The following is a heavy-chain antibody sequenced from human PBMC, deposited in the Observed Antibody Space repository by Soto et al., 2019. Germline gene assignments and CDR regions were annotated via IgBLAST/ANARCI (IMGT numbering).Heavy chain of an antibody. V-gene: IGHV1-46*03. J-gene: IGHJ4*02. Sequence: RASVKVSCKASGYTFTSYYMHWVRQAPGQGLEWMGIINPSSGSTTYAQKFQGRVTMTRDTSTSTVYMGLSSLRSEDTALYYCARGLGYYYGPGDYWGQGTLVTVSS. CDR3: ARGLGYYYGPGDY. CDR2: INPSSGST. D-gene: IGHD3-10*01. CDR1: GYTFTSYY.